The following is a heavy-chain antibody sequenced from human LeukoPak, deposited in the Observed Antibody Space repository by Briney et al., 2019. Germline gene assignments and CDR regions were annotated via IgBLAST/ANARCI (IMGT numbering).Heavy chain of an antibody. J-gene: IGHJ4*02. V-gene: IGHV3-74*01. CDR2: INTQGTYT. CDR1: GITFSSYW. D-gene: IGHD2-15*01. Sequence: GGSLRLSCAVSGITFSSYWMHWVRQDPGRGLRWVSRINTQGTYTNYADSVKGRFTISRDNAKNTLYLQMSSLRADDTAVYYCVIDLGDYNDFWGQGTLVSVSS. CDR3: VIDLGDYNDF.